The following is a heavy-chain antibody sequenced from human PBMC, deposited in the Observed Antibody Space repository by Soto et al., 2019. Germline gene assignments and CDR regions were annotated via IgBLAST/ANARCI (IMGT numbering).Heavy chain of an antibody. CDR3: ARNYGGNVDY. Sequence: SETLSLTCTVSGGSISSYYWSWIRQPPGKGLEWIGYIYYSGSANYNPSLKSRVTISVDASKNQFSLKLSSATAADTAVYYCARNYGGNVDYWGQGTLVTVSS. CDR1: GGSISSYY. V-gene: IGHV4-59*08. CDR2: IYYSGSA. D-gene: IGHD4-17*01. J-gene: IGHJ4*02.